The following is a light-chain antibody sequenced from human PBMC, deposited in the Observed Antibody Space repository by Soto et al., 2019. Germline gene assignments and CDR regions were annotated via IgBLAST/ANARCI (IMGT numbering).Light chain of an antibody. CDR2: AAS. CDR1: QTISNY. CDR3: QKTYSTPFT. V-gene: IGKV1-39*01. J-gene: IGKJ3*01. Sequence: DIQMTQSPSSLSASVGDRVTITCRASQTISNYLNWYQEKPGKAPKLLIYAASNLQSGVPSRFSGSGYGTAFTLTISNLQPEDFATYYCQKTYSTPFTFGPGTNGDI.